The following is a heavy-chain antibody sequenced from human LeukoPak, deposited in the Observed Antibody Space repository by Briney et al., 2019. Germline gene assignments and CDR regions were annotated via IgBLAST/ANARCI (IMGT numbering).Heavy chain of an antibody. CDR1: GFTFSSYA. Sequence: PGRSLRLSCAASGFTFSSYAMHWVRQAPGKGLEWVAVISYDGSNKYYADSVKGRFTISRDNSKNTLYLQMNSLRAEDTAVYYCAREGTTNYYGMDVWGQGTTVTVSS. J-gene: IGHJ6*02. D-gene: IGHD4-17*01. CDR2: ISYDGSNK. V-gene: IGHV3-30*04. CDR3: AREGTTNYYGMDV.